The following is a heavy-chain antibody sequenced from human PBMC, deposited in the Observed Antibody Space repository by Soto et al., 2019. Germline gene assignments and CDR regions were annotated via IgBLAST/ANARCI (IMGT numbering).Heavy chain of an antibody. V-gene: IGHV3-30-3*01. D-gene: IGHD3-10*01. CDR3: AREWSTSGDLDY. J-gene: IGHJ4*02. Sequence: QVQLVESGGGVVQPGRSLRLSCAASGFTFSSHSIQWVGKAPGKGWEWVAVISYDGSIKYYADSVKGRFTISRDNSKNTAYLQMNSLRAEDTAVFYCAREWSTSGDLDYWGQGTLVIVSS. CDR2: ISYDGSIK. CDR1: GFTFSSHS.